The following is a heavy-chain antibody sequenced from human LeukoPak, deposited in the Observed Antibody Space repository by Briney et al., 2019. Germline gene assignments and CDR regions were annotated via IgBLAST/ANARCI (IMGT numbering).Heavy chain of an antibody. CDR2: ISSSSSTI. J-gene: IGHJ4*02. Sequence: PGGSLRLSCAASGFTLSSYSMNWVRQAPGKGLEWVSYISSSSSTIYYADSVKGRFTISRDNAKNSLYLQMNSLRAEDTAVYYCAREEPPDRIATNVNRFDYWGQGTLVTVSS. D-gene: IGHD6-13*01. CDR1: GFTLSSYS. CDR3: AREEPPDRIATNVNRFDY. V-gene: IGHV3-48*01.